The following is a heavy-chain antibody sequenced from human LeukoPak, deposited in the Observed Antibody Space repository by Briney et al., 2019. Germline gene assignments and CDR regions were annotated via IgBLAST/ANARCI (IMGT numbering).Heavy chain of an antibody. CDR2: FYNSGST. CDR1: GGSISSNLYY. Sequence: LSLTCTVSGGSISSNLYYWNWIRQPAGKGLEWIERFYNSGSTNFNPSLKSRVTISADTSKNQFSLKLRSVTAADTAVYYCARGDLKSDWFDPWGQGTLVIVST. J-gene: IGHJ5*02. V-gene: IGHV4-61*02. CDR3: ARGDLKSDWFDP. D-gene: IGHD3-3*01.